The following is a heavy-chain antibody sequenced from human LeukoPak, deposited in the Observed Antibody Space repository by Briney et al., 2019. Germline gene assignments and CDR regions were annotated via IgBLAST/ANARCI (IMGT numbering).Heavy chain of an antibody. CDR2: IYSGGST. CDR1: GFTVSSNY. CDR3: ARGRWLQARGPSFDY. V-gene: IGHV3-53*05. Sequence: GGSLRLSCAASGFTVSSNYMSWVRQAPGKGLEWVSVIYSGGSTYYADSVKGRFTISRDNSKNTLYLQMNSLRAEDTAVYYCARGRWLQARGPSFDYWGQGTLVTVSS. J-gene: IGHJ4*02. D-gene: IGHD5-24*01.